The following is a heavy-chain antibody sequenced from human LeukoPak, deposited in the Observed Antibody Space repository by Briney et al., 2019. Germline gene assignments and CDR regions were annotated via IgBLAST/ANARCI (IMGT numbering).Heavy chain of an antibody. CDR2: ISSSSSYI. D-gene: IGHD6-6*01. CDR1: GFTFSSYS. J-gene: IGHJ2*01. CDR3: AGSRLVKRYFDL. V-gene: IGHV3-21*01. Sequence: GGSLRLSCAASGFTFSSYSMNWVRQAPGKGLEWVSSISSSSSYIYYADSVKGRFTISRDNAKNSLYLQMNSLRAEDTAVYYCAGSRLVKRYFDLWGRGTLVTVSA.